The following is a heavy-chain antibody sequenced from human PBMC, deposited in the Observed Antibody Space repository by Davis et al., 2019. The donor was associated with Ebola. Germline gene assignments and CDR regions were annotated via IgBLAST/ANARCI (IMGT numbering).Heavy chain of an antibody. V-gene: IGHV3-23*01. CDR1: AFHSRG. J-gene: IGHJ6*04. CDR3: AKSGLSFGVVKYHYGMDV. CDR2: ISGSGGST. Sequence: GESLKISCAASAFHSRGIHWVRQAPGKGLEWVSAISGSGGSTYYADSVKGRFTISRDNSKKTLYLQMNSLRAEDTAVYYCAKSGLSFGVVKYHYGMDVWGKGTTVTVSS. D-gene: IGHD3-3*01.